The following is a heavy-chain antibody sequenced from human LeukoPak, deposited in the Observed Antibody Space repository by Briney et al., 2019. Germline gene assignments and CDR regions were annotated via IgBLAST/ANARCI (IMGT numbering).Heavy chain of an antibody. CDR2: ISSRSSYI. J-gene: IGHJ4*02. CDR3: ARDPSYYYGSGSDY. CDR1: GFTFSSYS. V-gene: IGHV3-21*01. Sequence: GGSLRLSCAASGFTFSSYSMNWVRQAPGKGLEWVSSISSRSSYIYYADSVKGRFTISRDNAKNSLYLQMNSLRAEDTAVYYCARDPSYYYGSGSDYWGQGALVTVSS. D-gene: IGHD3-10*01.